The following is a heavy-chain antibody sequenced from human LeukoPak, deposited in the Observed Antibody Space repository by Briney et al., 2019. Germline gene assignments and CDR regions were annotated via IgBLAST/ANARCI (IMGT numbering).Heavy chain of an antibody. CDR1: GLTFSSYS. J-gene: IGHJ4*02. CDR3: ASMLLGGSGWYDY. D-gene: IGHD6-19*01. V-gene: IGHV3-21*01. Sequence: PGGSLRLSCAASGLTFSSYSMNWVRQAPGKGLEWVSSISSSSSYTYYADSVKGRFTISRDNAKNSPYLQMNSLRAEDTAVYYCASMLLGGSGWYDYWGQGTLVTVSS. CDR2: ISSSSSYT.